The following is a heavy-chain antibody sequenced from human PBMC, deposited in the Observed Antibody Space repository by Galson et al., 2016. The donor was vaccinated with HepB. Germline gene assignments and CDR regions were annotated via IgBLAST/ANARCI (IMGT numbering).Heavy chain of an antibody. V-gene: IGHV3-53*01. Sequence: SLRLSCAASGFTVSNNYMSWVRQAPGKGLEWVSLIYSTGTTLYADSVKGRFTISGDNAKNSLSLQMNSLTVDDTAIYYCAREIPGSGALRYWGQGTLVTVSS. CDR3: AREIPGSGALRY. CDR2: IYSTGTT. D-gene: IGHD3-10*01. J-gene: IGHJ4*02. CDR1: GFTVSNNY.